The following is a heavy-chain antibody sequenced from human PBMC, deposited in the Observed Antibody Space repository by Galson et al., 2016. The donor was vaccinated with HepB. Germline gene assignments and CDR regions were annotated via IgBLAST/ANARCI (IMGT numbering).Heavy chain of an antibody. CDR2: ISYDGNSK. CDR3: AKGADTAMDS. V-gene: IGHV3-30*18. J-gene: IGHJ4*02. CDR1: GFTLTNYA. D-gene: IGHD5-18*01. Sequence: SLRLSCAASGFTLTNYAMHWVRQAPGKGLEWVTIISYDGNSKFYADSVEGRFTISRDNSKNTVHLQMNNMRAEDTAVYYCAKGADTAMDSWGQGTLVTVSS.